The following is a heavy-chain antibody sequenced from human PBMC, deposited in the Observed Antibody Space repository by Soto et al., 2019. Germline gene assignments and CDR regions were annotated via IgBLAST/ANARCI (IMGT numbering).Heavy chain of an antibody. CDR3: ARTKSLTLSPFHS. J-gene: IGHJ4*02. CDR1: GLTFSTYS. Sequence: EVQVVESGGGLVKPGGSLRLSCAASGLTFSTYSMNWVRRAPGKRLEWVSSISPNGHYIYYADSVRGCFTTSRDNACNSLYLQMSSLRADATASYDSARTKSLTLSPFHSWRQGPLVNFAS. CDR2: ISPNGHYI. V-gene: IGHV3-21*03.